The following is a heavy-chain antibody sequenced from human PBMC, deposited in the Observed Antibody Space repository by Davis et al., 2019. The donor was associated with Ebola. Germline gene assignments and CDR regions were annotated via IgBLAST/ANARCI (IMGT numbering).Heavy chain of an antibody. CDR3: ARGAQYYYDSSGYYLDY. J-gene: IGHJ4*02. D-gene: IGHD3-22*01. Sequence: PSETLSLTCTVSGGSISSGGYYWSWIRQHPGKGLEWIGYIYYSGSTYYNPSLKSRVTISVDTSKNQFSLKLSSVTAADTAVYYCARGAQYYYDSSGYYLDYWGQGTLVTVSS. CDR2: IYYSGST. V-gene: IGHV4-31*03. CDR1: GGSISSGGYY.